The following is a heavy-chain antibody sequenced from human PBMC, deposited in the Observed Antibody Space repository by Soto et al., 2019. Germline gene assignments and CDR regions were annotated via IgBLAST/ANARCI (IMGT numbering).Heavy chain of an antibody. D-gene: IGHD5-18*01. CDR3: ARDPGYSYGYN. CDR2: INAGNGNT. CDR1: GYTFTSYA. Sequence: QVQLVQSGAEVKKPGASVKVSCKASGYTFTSYAMHWVRQAPGQRLEWMGWINAGNGNTKYSQKFQGRVTITRDTSASTAYMALSSLRSEDTAVYYCARDPGYSYGYNWGQGTLVTVSS. V-gene: IGHV1-3*01. J-gene: IGHJ4*02.